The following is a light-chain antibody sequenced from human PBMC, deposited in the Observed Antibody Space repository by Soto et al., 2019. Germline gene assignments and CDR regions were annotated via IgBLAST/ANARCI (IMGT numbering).Light chain of an antibody. J-gene: IGLJ2*01. CDR1: SGHSSYI. V-gene: IGLV4-60*03. Sequence: QLVLTQSSFASASLGSSVKLTCTLSSGHSSYIIAWHQQQPGKAPRYLMKLEGSGSYNKGSGVPDRFSGSSSGADRYLTMSNLQSEDEADYYCETWDSNIRVFGGGTKLTVL. CDR3: ETWDSNIRV. CDR2: LEGSGSY.